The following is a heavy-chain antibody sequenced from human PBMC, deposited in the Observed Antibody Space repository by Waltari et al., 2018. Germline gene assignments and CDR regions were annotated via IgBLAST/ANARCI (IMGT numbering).Heavy chain of an antibody. J-gene: IGHJ3*02. CDR3: ASGSAFDS. V-gene: IGHV4-39*01. CDR2: IYYSGCT. Sequence: QLQLQASGPGLVKPSETLSLTCTVPGGSISSSSYYWGWIRQPPGKGLEWIGSIYYSGCTYYNPSLKSRGTISVDTSKNQFAQKLSSVTAADTAVYYCASGSAFDSWGQGTMVTVSA. CDR1: GGSISSSSYY.